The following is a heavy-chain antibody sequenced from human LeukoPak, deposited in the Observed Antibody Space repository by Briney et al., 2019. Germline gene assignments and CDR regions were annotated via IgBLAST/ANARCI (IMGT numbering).Heavy chain of an antibody. CDR3: ARDLRIQLWLDY. J-gene: IGHJ4*02. CDR1: GFTFSSYA. Sequence: GGSLRLSCAASGFTFSSYAMHWVRQAPGKGLEWVAVISYDGSNKYYADSVKDRFTISRDNSKNTLYLQMNSLRAEDTAVYYCARDLRIQLWLDYWGQGTLVTVSS. CDR2: ISYDGSNK. D-gene: IGHD5-18*01. V-gene: IGHV3-30-3*01.